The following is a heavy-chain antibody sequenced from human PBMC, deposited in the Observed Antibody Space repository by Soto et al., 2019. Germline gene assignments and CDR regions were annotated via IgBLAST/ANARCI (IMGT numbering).Heavy chain of an antibody. V-gene: IGHV4-30-4*01. CDR2: IYFSGST. CDR1: GGSISSGNFY. D-gene: IGHD1-26*01. CDR3: AHDSHGGNTYFDL. J-gene: IGHJ4*02. Sequence: VQLQESGPGLVRPSETLSLTCTVSGGSISSGNFYWSWIRQPPGKGLEWIGYIYFSGSTSYRPSLKSRLTISLNTSNNQFSLKLTSVTAADPAVYYCAHDSHGGNTYFDLWGQGALVTVSS.